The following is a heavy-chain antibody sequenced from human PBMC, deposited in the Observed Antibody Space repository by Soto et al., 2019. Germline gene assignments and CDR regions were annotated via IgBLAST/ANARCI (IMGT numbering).Heavy chain of an antibody. CDR3: ARGITGTVTYYYGLDV. D-gene: IGHD1-20*01. CDR1: GGTFSSYA. CDR2: IIPIFGTA. V-gene: IGHV1-69*12. J-gene: IGHJ6*02. Sequence: QVQLVQSGAEVKKPGSSMKVSCKASGGTFSSYAISWVRQAPGQGLESMGGIIPIFGTADYAQKLHGRVTITADESTSTAYMELSSRRSEDTAVYYCARGITGTVTYYYGLDVWGQGTTVTVSS.